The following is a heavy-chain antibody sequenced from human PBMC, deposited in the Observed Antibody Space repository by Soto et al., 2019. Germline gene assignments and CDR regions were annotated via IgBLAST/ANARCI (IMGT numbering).Heavy chain of an antibody. CDR3: ARGHHSKDV. CDR1: GFPFRNYG. V-gene: IGHV3-21*05. CDR2: INPSSTYT. J-gene: IGHJ6*02. Sequence: GGSLRLSCAVSGFPFRNYGMQWVRQAPGKGLEWISYINPSSTYTHYADSVKGRFTISRDNAENSLYLQMNSLRPEDTALYYCARGHHSKDVWGQGATATVSS.